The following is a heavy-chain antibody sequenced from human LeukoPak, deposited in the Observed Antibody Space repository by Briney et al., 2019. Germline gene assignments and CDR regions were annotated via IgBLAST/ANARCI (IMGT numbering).Heavy chain of an antibody. Sequence: GGSLRLSCAASGFTFSTFAMSWCRQYPGRGLQWVSAINGDGSSTAYTDSVKGRFTISRDNSKNTMYLQMLSLRAEDTSFYYCSVHRLGVGIANRLARYWGQGTLVTVSS. V-gene: IGHV3-23*01. CDR2: INGDGSST. D-gene: IGHD6-6*01. CDR1: GFTFSTFA. CDR3: SVHRLGVGIANRLARY. J-gene: IGHJ4*02.